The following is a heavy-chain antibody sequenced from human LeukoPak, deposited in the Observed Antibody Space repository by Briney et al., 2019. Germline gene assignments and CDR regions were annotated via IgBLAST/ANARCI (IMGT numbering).Heavy chain of an antibody. Sequence: PGGSLRLSCAASGFTFSSYAMSWVRQAPGKGLEWVSAISGSGGSTYYADSVKGRFTISRDNSNNTLYLQMNSLRAEDAAVYYCAKHSGRRLSGDYPSDYWGQGTLVTVSS. V-gene: IGHV3-23*01. J-gene: IGHJ4*02. D-gene: IGHD1-26*01. CDR3: AKHSGRRLSGDYPSDY. CDR1: GFTFSSYA. CDR2: ISGSGGST.